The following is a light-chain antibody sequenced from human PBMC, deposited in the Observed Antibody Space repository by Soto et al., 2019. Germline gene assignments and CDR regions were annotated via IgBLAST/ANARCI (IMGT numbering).Light chain of an antibody. CDR1: QSVLYSSNNKNY. V-gene: IGKV4-1*01. CDR2: WAS. J-gene: IGKJ1*01. Sequence: DIVMTQSPDPLAVSLGERATINCKSSQSVLYSSNNKNYLAWYQQKPGQPPKLLIYWASTRESGVPDRFSGSGSGTDFTLTISSLQAEDVAVYYCQQYYSTPPVTFGQGTKVEIK. CDR3: QQYYSTPPVT.